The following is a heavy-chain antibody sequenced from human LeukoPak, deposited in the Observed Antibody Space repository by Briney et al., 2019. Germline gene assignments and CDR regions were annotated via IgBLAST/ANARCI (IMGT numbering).Heavy chain of an antibody. CDR2: ISGNGGST. J-gene: IGHJ5*02. CDR1: GFTFSSYA. Sequence: GGSLRLSCEASGFTFSSYAMSWVRQAPGKGLEWVSIISGNGGSTHYADSVKGRFTISRDDSKNTLYLQMNSLRAEDTAVYYCAKGGGYCSGGSCYPPRWFDPWGQGTLVTVSS. CDR3: AKGGGYCSGGSCYPPRWFDP. D-gene: IGHD2-15*01. V-gene: IGHV3-23*01.